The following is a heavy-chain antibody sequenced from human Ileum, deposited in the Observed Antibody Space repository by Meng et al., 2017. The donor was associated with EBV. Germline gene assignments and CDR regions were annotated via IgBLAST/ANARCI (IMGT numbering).Heavy chain of an antibody. V-gene: IGHV4-4*02. CDR3: ARVGQWLPIDY. D-gene: IGHD6-19*01. Sequence: VQLKDSGPGLADASGTRSLTCAVSGGSISSSNWGSWVRQPPGKGLEWIGEIYHSGSTNYNPSLKSRVTISVDKSKNQFSLNLSSVTAADTAVYYCARVGQWLPIDYWGQGTLVTVSS. CDR1: GGSISSSNW. J-gene: IGHJ4*02. CDR2: IYHSGST.